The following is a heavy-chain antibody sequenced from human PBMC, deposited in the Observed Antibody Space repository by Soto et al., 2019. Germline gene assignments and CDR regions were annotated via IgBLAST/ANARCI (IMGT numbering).Heavy chain of an antibody. J-gene: IGHJ4*02. CDR1: GGSFSGYY. V-gene: IGHV4-34*01. Sequence: QVQLQQWGAGLLKPSETLSLTCAVYGGSFSGYYWSWIRQPPGKGLEWIGEINHSGSTNYNPSLKSRVTISVDTSKNQFSLKLSSVTAADTAVYYCASPSGYDFPYNFDYWGQGTLVTVSS. D-gene: IGHD5-12*01. CDR2: INHSGST. CDR3: ASPSGYDFPYNFDY.